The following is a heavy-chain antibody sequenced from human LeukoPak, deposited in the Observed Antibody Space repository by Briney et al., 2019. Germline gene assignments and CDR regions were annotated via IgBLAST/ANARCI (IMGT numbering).Heavy chain of an antibody. CDR1: GFTFSSYS. J-gene: IGHJ3*02. V-gene: IGHV3-48*01. D-gene: IGHD1-26*01. CDR3: AGSYLPGDAFDI. CDR2: ISSSSSTI. Sequence: GGSLRLSCAASGFTFSSYSMNWVRQAPGKGLEWVSYISSSSSTIYYADSVKGRFTISRDNAKNSLYLQMNSLRAEDTAVYYCAGSYLPGDAFDIWDQGTMVTVSS.